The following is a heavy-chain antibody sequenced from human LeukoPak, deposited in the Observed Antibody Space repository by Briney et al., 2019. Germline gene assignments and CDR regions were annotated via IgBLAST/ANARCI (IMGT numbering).Heavy chain of an antibody. J-gene: IGHJ4*02. CDR3: ARDQEASDY. CDR1: GYSFTSNY. V-gene: IGHV1-46*01. Sequence: ASVKVSCKASGYSFTSNYIHWVRQAPGQGLEWMGMIYPRDGSTSYAQKFQGRVTVTRDTSTSAVHMELSGLRSEDTAVYYCARDQEASDYWGQGTLVTVSS. CDR2: IYPRDGST.